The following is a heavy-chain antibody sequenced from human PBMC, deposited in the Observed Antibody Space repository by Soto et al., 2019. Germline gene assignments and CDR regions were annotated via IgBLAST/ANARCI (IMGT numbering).Heavy chain of an antibody. D-gene: IGHD1-20*01. CDR2: IYYSGST. CDR1: GGSISSGDYD. V-gene: IGHV4-30-4*01. J-gene: IGHJ4*02. Sequence: QVQLQESGPGLVKPSQTLSLTCTVSGGSISSGDYDWSWIRQPPGKGLEWIGYIYYSGSTYYNPSLKSRVTISVDTSKNQCALKLSSVTAADTAVYYCARGYNWNGAGFDYWGQGTLVTVSS. CDR3: ARGYNWNGAGFDY.